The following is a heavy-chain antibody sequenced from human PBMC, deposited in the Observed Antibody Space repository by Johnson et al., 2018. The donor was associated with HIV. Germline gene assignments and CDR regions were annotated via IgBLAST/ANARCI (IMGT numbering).Heavy chain of an antibody. Sequence: QVQLVESGGGVVQPGRSLRVSCEVSGLTLTTIIVHWARQAPGKGLEWVSLISHDGTTTAYADSVKGRYTISRDNAKNSLYLQMNSLRAEDTALYYCARVDYDISGYYWYAFDIWGQGTMVTVSS. J-gene: IGHJ3*02. CDR1: GLTLTTII. CDR3: ARVDYDISGYYWYAFDI. V-gene: IGHV3-30*04. CDR2: ISHDGTTT. D-gene: IGHD3-22*01.